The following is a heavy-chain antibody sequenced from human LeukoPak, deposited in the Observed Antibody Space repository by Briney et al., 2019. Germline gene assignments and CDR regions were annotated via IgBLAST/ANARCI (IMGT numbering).Heavy chain of an antibody. CDR2: ISHVGST. CDR1: GDSISNGNW. CDR3: ARYSGSGTFPLGSDY. J-gene: IGHJ4*02. D-gene: IGHD3-10*01. Sequence: SETLSLTCTVSGDSISNGNWWNWVRLPPGKGLDWIGEISHVGSTKYSPSLKDRVTISKDNSKNQFSLKLNAVTAADTAVYYCARYSGSGTFPLGSDYWGQGTLVTVSS. V-gene: IGHV4-4*02.